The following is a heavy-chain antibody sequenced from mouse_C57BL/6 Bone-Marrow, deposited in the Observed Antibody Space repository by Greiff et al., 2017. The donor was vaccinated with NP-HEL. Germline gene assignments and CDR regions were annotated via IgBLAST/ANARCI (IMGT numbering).Heavy chain of an antibody. Sequence: EVQVVESGGGLVKPGGSLKLSCAASGFTFSSYAMSWVRQTPEKRLEWVATISDGGSYTYYPDNVKGRFTISRDNAKNNLYLQMSHLKSEDTAMYYCARVSFSVWGTGTTVTVSS. CDR2: ISDGGSYT. CDR3: ARVSFSV. V-gene: IGHV5-4*01. CDR1: GFTFSSYA. J-gene: IGHJ1*03.